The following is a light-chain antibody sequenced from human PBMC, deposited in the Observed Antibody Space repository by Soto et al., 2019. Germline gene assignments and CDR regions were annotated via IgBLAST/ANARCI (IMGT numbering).Light chain of an antibody. CDR2: EVN. J-gene: IGLJ1*01. CDR3: SSKTSSRTPFV. CDR1: SSDGGGYNY. Sequence: QSVLTQPASVSGSPGQSITISCTGTSSDGGGYNYVSWYQQHPDNAPRLMIYEVNNRPSGVPNRFSGSKSGNTASLTISGLQAEDEADYYCSSKTSSRTPFVFGTGTKVTVL. V-gene: IGLV2-14*01.